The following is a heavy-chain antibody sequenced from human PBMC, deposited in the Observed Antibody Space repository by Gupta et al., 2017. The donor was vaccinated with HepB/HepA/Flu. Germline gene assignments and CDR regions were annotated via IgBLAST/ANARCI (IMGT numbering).Heavy chain of an antibody. D-gene: IGHD3-3*01. J-gene: IGHJ6*02. CDR3: ARGTNTIPGMDV. CDR1: GFTLSDYW. CDR2: IKQDGSET. V-gene: IGHV3-7*01. Sequence: EVQLVESGGGLVQPGGSLRLSCAASGFTLSDYWMNWVRQTPGKGLEWVATIKQDGSETYYVDSVKGRFTISRDNAKNSMYVQMNSLRVDDTAVYYCARGTNTIPGMDVWGQGTTVTVSS.